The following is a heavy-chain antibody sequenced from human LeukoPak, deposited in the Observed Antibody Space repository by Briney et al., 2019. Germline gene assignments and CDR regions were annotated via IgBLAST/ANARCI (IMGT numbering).Heavy chain of an antibody. Sequence: KPSETLSLTCTVSGGSISSYYWSWIRQPPAKGLEWIGYIYYSGSTNYNPSLKSRVTISVDTSKNQFSLKLSSVTAADTAVYYCARSFYYDFWSGYYSMTVGAFDIWGQGTMVNVSS. CDR3: ARSFYYDFWSGYYSMTVGAFDI. CDR2: IYYSGST. CDR1: GGSISSYY. D-gene: IGHD3-3*01. J-gene: IGHJ3*02. V-gene: IGHV4-59*01.